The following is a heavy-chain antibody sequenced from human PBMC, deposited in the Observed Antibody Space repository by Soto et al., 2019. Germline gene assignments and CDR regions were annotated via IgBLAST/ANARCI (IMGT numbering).Heavy chain of an antibody. CDR3: ARDGAVTVTTSYFDY. J-gene: IGHJ4*02. Sequence: QVQLVQSGAEVKKPGSSVKVSCKASGGTFSRNAINWVRQAPGQGLEWMGGIIPLFGTTNYAQNCQGRVITTADESTNTAYMELSSLRSEDTAVYYCARDGAVTVTTSYFDYWGQGTLVSVSS. V-gene: IGHV1-69*12. D-gene: IGHD4-17*01. CDR2: IIPLFGTT. CDR1: GGTFSRNA.